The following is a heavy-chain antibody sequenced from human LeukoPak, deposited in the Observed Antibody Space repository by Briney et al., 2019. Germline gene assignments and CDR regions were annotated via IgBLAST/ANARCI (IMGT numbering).Heavy chain of an antibody. CDR3: ARDSLPRDY. D-gene: IGHD2-15*01. J-gene: IGHJ4*02. Sequence: PSETLSLTCAVSGGSISSGGYSWSWIRQPPGKGLEWIGYIHYSGSTNYNPSLKSRVTISVDTSKNQFSLKLSSVTAADTAVYYCARDSLPRDYWGQGTLVTVSS. CDR1: GGSISSGGYS. CDR2: IHYSGST. V-gene: IGHV4-61*08.